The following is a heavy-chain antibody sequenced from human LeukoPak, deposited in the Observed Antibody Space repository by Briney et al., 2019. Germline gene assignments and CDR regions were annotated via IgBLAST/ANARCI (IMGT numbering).Heavy chain of an antibody. J-gene: IGHJ3*02. CDR1: GLTFSGSA. Sequence: GGSLRLSCAASGLTFSGSAMHWVRQPSGKGLEWVGRIRSKANSYATAFAASVKGRFTISRYDSKNTAYLQMNSLKTEDTAIYYCTRRDDFWSGSRDGFDIWGQGTMVTVSS. V-gene: IGHV3-73*01. D-gene: IGHD3-3*01. CDR3: TRRDDFWSGSRDGFDI. CDR2: IRSKANSYAT.